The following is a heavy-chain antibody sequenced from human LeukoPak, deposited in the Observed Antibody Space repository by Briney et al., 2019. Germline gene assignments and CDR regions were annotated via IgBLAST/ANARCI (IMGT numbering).Heavy chain of an antibody. D-gene: IGHD6-19*01. J-gene: IGHJ6*02. Sequence: ASVKVSCKASGYTFTSYFMHWVRQAPGQGLEWMGIINPTGGSTTYAQKFQGRVTMTRDTSTSTVYMELSSLRSEDTAVYYCARDRGAVAGYYYYYGMDVWGQGTTVTVSS. CDR3: ARDRGAVAGYYYYYGMDV. CDR2: INPTGGST. V-gene: IGHV1-46*01. CDR1: GYTFTSYF.